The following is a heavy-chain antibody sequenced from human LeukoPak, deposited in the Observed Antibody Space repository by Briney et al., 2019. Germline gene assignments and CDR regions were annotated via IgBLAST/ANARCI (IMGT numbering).Heavy chain of an antibody. Sequence: ASVKVSCKASGYTFTSYGINWVRQAPGQGLEWMGWISAYNGNTNYAQKLQGRVTMTTDTSTSTAYMELRSLRSDDTAVYYCARDDSSGPYYGMDVWGQGTTVTVSS. CDR3: ARDDSSGPYYGMDV. CDR1: GYTFTSYG. CDR2: ISAYNGNT. V-gene: IGHV1-18*01. D-gene: IGHD3-22*01. J-gene: IGHJ6*02.